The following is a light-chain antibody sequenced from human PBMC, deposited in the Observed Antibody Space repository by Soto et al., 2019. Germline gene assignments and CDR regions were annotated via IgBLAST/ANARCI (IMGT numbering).Light chain of an antibody. V-gene: IGKV1-5*01. CDR1: QSVRSW. J-gene: IGKJ4*01. Sequence: DLQMTQSPSTLSASVGDGVTITFRASQSVRSWLAWYQQKPGRAPKFLIYDASSLESGVPSRFSGSGSGTEFTLTISNLQTDDFATYDCQQYDNYPLTFGGGTKVE. CDR2: DAS. CDR3: QQYDNYPLT.